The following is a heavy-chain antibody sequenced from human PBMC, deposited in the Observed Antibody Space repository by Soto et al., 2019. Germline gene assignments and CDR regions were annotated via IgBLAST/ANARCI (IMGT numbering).Heavy chain of an antibody. V-gene: IGHV3-7*01. CDR2: IKSDGGEK. J-gene: IGHJ3*02. D-gene: IGHD6-25*01. Sequence: EVQLVESGGGLVQPGGSLRLSCAASGFTFSTYWMTWVRQAPGKGLAWVANIKSDGGEKYFVASVKGRFTISRDNSKNCLFMPMNSLRAEETDVYYCARVSRRNAFDIWGQGTMVTVSS. CDR1: GFTFSTYW. CDR3: ARVSRRNAFDI.